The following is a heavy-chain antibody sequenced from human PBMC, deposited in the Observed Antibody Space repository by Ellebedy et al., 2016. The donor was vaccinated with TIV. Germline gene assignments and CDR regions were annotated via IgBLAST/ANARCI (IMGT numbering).Heavy chain of an antibody. CDR1: GYTFTSYG. V-gene: IGHV1-69*13. J-gene: IGHJ6*02. D-gene: IGHD2-2*01. Sequence: SVKVSCXASGYTFTSYGISWVRQAPGQGLEWMGGIIPIFGTANYAQKFQGRVTITADESTSTAYMELSSLRSEDTAVYYCARDRGCSSTSCYGYYYGMDVWGQGTTVTVSS. CDR3: ARDRGCSSTSCYGYYYGMDV. CDR2: IIPIFGTA.